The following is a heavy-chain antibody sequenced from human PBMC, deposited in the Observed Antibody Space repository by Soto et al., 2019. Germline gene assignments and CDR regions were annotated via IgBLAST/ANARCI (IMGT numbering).Heavy chain of an antibody. V-gene: IGHV3-33*01. Sequence: GGSLRLSCAASGFTCSSYGMHWVRQAPGKGLEWVAVIWYDGSNKYYADSVKGRFTISRDNSKNTLYLQMNSLRAEDTAVYYCARVPTLYDFWSGYYYGMDVWGQGTTVTVSS. CDR2: IWYDGSNK. CDR3: ARVPTLYDFWSGYYYGMDV. D-gene: IGHD3-3*01. CDR1: GFTCSSYG. J-gene: IGHJ6*02.